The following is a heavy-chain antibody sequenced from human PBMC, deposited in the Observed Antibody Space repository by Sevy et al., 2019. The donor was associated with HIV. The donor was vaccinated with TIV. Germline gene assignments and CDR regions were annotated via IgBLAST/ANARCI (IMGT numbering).Heavy chain of an antibody. D-gene: IGHD2-2*01. CDR3: ARDGGCSSTSFLLYFYC. Sequence: GGSLRLSCAASGFTFSSYTMNWVRQAPGKGLEWVSSITGGSSYIYYADSVKGRFTISRDNAKNSLYLQMNSLRAEDTAVYYCARDGGCSSTSFLLYFYCWGQGSLVTVSS. CDR2: ITGGSSYI. J-gene: IGHJ4*02. V-gene: IGHV3-21*01. CDR1: GFTFSSYT.